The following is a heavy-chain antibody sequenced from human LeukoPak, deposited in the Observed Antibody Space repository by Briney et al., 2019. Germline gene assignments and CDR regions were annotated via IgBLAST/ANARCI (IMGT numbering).Heavy chain of an antibody. V-gene: IGHV3-23*01. Sequence: GGSLRLSCAASGFTFSSYAMSWVRRAPRKGLEWVSIISGSGDNTHYADSVKGRFTISRDNGKNSLDLQMNSLRADDTAVYYCARDTLGEGEDANYAVYYFDYWGQGTVVTVSS. J-gene: IGHJ4*02. CDR2: ISGSGDNT. CDR1: GFTFSSYA. D-gene: IGHD4/OR15-4a*01. CDR3: ARDTLGEGEDANYAVYYFDY.